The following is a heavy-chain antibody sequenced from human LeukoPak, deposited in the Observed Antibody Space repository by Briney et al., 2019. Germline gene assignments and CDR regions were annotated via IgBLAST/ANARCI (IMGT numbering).Heavy chain of an antibody. D-gene: IGHD3-22*01. V-gene: IGHV3-53*04. CDR2: LYSGGST. CDR1: GFTVSSNY. J-gene: IGHJ4*02. Sequence: PGGSLRLSCAASGFTVSSNYMSWVRQAPGKGLEWVSVLYSGGSTYYADSVKGRFTISRHDSQNTLYLQMNSLRADDTAVYYCVYFDAIMATGDYWGQGTLVTVSS. CDR3: VYFDAIMATGDY.